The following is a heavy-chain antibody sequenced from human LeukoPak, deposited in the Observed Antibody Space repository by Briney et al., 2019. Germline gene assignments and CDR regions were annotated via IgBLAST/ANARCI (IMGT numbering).Heavy chain of an antibody. CDR3: AREWAHSSGYYVLYYYYGVDV. J-gene: IGHJ6*02. CDR2: IKQDGSQK. Sequence: GGSLRLSCAASGLTFSSHWMHWVRQAPGKGLEWVANIKQDGSQKYYVDSVKGRFTISRDNAKNSLYLQMNSLRAEDTAVYYCAREWAHSSGYYVLYYYYGVDVWGQGTTVTVSS. CDR1: GLTFSSHW. V-gene: IGHV3-7*01. D-gene: IGHD3-22*01.